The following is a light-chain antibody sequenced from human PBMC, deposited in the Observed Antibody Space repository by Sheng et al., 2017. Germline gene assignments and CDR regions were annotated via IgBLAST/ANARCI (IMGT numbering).Light chain of an antibody. Sequence: SFELTQPSAVSVSPGQTANITCSGDNLGEKFTSWFQQRPGQSPLLVIYQDTKRPSGISERFSGSNSGNTATLTIGGTQAIDEADYYCQAWGSGPVFGGGTKLTVL. V-gene: IGLV3-1*01. J-gene: IGLJ3*02. CDR3: QAWGSGPV. CDR1: NLGEKF. CDR2: QDT.